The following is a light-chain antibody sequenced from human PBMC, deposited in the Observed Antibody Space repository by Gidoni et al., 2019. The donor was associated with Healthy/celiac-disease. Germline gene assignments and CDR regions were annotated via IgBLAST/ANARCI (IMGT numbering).Light chain of an antibody. J-gene: IGKJ5*01. Sequence: DIVLTQSPATLSLSPGERATLSCRASQSVSSYLAWYQQKPGQAPRLLIYDASNRATGIPGRFSGSGSGTDFTITISSREPEDFAVYYCQQRSNWLTFGQGTRLEIK. CDR2: DAS. CDR3: QQRSNWLT. CDR1: QSVSSY. V-gene: IGKV3-11*01.